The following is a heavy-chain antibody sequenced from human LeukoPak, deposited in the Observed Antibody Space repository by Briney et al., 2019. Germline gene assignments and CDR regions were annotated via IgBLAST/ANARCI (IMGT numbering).Heavy chain of an antibody. CDR3: ARASTYDFWSGYYVRNYYGMDV. Sequence: SETLSVTCTVSGGSISSYYWSWIRQPPGKGLEWIGYIYYSGSTNYNPSLKSRVTISVDTSKNQFSLKLSSVTAADTAVYYCARASTYDFWSGYYVRNYYGMDVWGQGTTVTVSS. D-gene: IGHD3-3*01. CDR2: IYYSGST. V-gene: IGHV4-59*01. CDR1: GGSISSYY. J-gene: IGHJ6*02.